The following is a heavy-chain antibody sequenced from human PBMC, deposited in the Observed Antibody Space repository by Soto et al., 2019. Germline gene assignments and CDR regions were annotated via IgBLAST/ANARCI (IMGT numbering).Heavy chain of an antibody. CDR3: AKFLAAADKRFY. V-gene: IGHV3-30*18. CDR2: ISYDGSNK. Sequence: GGSLRLSCAASGFTFYSYVMHWVRQAPGKGLEWVAVISYDGSNKYYADSVKGRFTISRDNSKNTLYLQMNSLRAEDTAVYYCAKFLAAADKRFYWGQGTLVTVSS. CDR1: GFTFYSYV. D-gene: IGHD6-13*01. J-gene: IGHJ1*01.